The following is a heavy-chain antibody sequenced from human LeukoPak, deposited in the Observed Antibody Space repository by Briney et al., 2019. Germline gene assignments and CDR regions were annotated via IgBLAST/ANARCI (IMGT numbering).Heavy chain of an antibody. Sequence: GASVKVSCKASGGTFSSYAISWVRQAPGQELEWMGRIIPILGIANYAQKFQGRVTITADKSTSTAYMELSSLRSEDTAVYYCARRWGYCSGGSCYNWFDPWGQGTLVTVSS. CDR2: IIPILGIA. V-gene: IGHV1-69*04. CDR1: GGTFSSYA. CDR3: ARRWGYCSGGSCYNWFDP. D-gene: IGHD2-15*01. J-gene: IGHJ5*02.